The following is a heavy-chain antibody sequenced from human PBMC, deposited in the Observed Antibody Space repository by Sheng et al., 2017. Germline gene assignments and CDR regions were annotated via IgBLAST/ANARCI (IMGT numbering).Heavy chain of an antibody. Sequence: EVQLVESGGGLVQPGGSLRLSCAASGFTVSSNYMSWVRQAPGKGLEWVSVIYSGGSTYYADSVKGRFTISRDNSKNTLYLQMNSLRAEDTAVYYCARDYGSGSYYDYYYYYYMDVWGKGTTVTVSS. CDR2: IYSGGST. J-gene: IGHJ6*03. V-gene: IGHV3-66*02. D-gene: IGHD3-10*01. CDR3: ARDYGSGSYYDYYYYYYMDV. CDR1: GFTVSSNY.